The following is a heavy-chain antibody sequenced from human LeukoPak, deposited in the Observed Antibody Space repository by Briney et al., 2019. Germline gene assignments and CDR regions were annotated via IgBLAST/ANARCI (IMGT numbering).Heavy chain of an antibody. CDR2: ISGSGGST. V-gene: IGHV3-23*01. J-gene: IGHJ6*03. Sequence: TGGSLRLSCAASGFTCSSYGMSWVRQAPGKGLEWVSAISGSGGSTYYADSVKGRFTISRDNSKNTLYLQMNSLRAEDTAEYYCAKGSNYYYYMDVWGKGTTVTISS. CDR1: GFTCSSYG. CDR3: AKGSNYYYYMDV.